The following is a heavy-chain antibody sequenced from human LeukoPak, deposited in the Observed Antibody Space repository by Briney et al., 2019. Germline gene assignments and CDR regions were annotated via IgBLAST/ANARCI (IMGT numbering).Heavy chain of an antibody. CDR1: GFTFSSYG. D-gene: IGHD6-13*01. V-gene: IGHV3-30*18. J-gene: IGHJ4*02. CDR2: ISYDGSNK. Sequence: PGRSLRLSCAASGFTFSSYGMHWVRQAPGKGLEWVAVISYDGSNKYYADSVKGRFTISRDNSKNTLYLQMNSLRAEDTAVYYCAKASGSSSSGPDYWGQGTLVTVSS. CDR3: AKASGSSSSGPDY.